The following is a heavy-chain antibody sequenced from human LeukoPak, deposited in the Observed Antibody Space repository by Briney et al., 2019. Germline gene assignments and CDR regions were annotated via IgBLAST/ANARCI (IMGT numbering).Heavy chain of an antibody. CDR3: ATDVNTPIGY. V-gene: IGHV3-53*01. Sequence: LEWVSLIHTDDSTFYADSVKGRFTISRDNSKNTMYLQMNSLRAEDTAVYYCATDVNTPIGYWGQGTLVTVSS. D-gene: IGHD6-13*01. J-gene: IGHJ4*02. CDR2: IHTDDST.